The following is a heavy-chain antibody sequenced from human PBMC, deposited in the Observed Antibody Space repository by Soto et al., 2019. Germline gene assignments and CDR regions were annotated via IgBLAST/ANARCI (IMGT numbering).Heavy chain of an antibody. CDR2: FDPEDGET. V-gene: IGHV1-24*01. D-gene: IGHD5-12*01. Sequence: ASVKVSCKVSGYTLTELSMHWVRQAPGKGLEWMGGFDPEDGETIYAQKFQGRVTMTEDTSTDTAYMELSSLRSEDTAVYYCATFTLSGYDFHWFDPWRQGTLVTVSS. CDR1: GYTLTELS. J-gene: IGHJ5*02. CDR3: ATFTLSGYDFHWFDP.